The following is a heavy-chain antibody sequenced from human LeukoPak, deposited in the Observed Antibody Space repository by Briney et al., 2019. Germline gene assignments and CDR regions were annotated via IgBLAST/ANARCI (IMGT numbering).Heavy chain of an antibody. CDR2: ITWNSGSI. CDR1: GFTFDDYA. V-gene: IGHV3-9*03. Sequence: GGSLRLSCAASGFTFDDYAMHWVRQAPGKGLEWVSGITWNSGSIDYADSVKGRFTISRDNAKNSLYLQMNSLRAEDMALYYCAKAGGDGYNLLGYFDYWGQGTLVTVSS. D-gene: IGHD5-24*01. J-gene: IGHJ4*02. CDR3: AKAGGDGYNLLGYFDY.